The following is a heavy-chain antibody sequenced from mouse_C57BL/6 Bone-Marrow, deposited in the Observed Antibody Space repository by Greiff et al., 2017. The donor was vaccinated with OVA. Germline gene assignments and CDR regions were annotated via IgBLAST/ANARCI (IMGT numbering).Heavy chain of an antibody. CDR2: ISDGGSYT. CDR3: ARDGGYWYFDV. V-gene: IGHV5-4*01. CDR1: GFTFSSYA. J-gene: IGHJ1*03. Sequence: EVKVEESGGGLVKPGGSLKLSCAASGFTFSSYAMSWVRQTPEKRLEWVATISDGGSYTYYPDNVKGRFTISRDNAKNNLYLQMSHLKSEDTAMYYCARDGGYWYFDVWGTGTTVTVSS.